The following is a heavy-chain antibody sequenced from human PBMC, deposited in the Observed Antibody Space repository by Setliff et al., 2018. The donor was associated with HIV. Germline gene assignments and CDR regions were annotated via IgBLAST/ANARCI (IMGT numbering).Heavy chain of an antibody. CDR1: GDSISSTSFY. D-gene: IGHD3-22*01. CDR3: ASLPPLYDSSGYYSLDY. J-gene: IGHJ4*02. CDR2: IFYTGST. V-gene: IGHV4-39*01. Sequence: SETLSLTCTVSGDSISSTSFYWGWIRQPPGKGLEWIGSIFYTGSTSYNPSLKSRVTISVDTSKNLFSLRLSSVTASDTAVYYCASLPPLYDSSGYYSLDYWGQGALVTVSS.